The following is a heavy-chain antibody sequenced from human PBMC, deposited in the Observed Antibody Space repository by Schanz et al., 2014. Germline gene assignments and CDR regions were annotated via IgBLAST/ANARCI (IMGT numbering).Heavy chain of an antibody. Sequence: QVQLVQSGPEVKKPGASVKVSCKASGYVFTAYYMHWVRQAPGQGLEWMGVTNPNGGAEFAQKFQGRISMTRDTSTTTFYMELSSLTSDDTAVYFCARDVGRPGHFWYFDLWGRGTLVTVSS. V-gene: IGHV1-2*02. CDR2: TNPNGGA. D-gene: IGHD1-1*01. J-gene: IGHJ2*01. CDR1: GYVFTAYY. CDR3: ARDVGRPGHFWYFDL.